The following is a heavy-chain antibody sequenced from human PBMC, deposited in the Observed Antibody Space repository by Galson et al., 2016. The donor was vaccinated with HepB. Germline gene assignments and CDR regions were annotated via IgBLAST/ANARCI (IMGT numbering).Heavy chain of an antibody. CDR2: IKLDGSEQ. Sequence: SLRLSCAASGFVFSSYWMSWVRQAPGKGLEWVANIKLDGSEQFYVDSVKGRFNISRDSSKNTVYLQMDNLEGDDTAIYYCAKDPRPFDWLPSLEILYFDSWGQGTLVTVSS. J-gene: IGHJ4*02. V-gene: IGHV3-7*03. D-gene: IGHD3-9*01. CDR3: AKDPRPFDWLPSLEILYFDS. CDR1: GFVFSSYW.